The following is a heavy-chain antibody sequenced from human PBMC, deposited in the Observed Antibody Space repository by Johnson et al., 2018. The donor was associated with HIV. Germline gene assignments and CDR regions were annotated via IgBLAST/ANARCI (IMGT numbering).Heavy chain of an antibody. CDR3: ARDASRGYGSELDAFDI. CDR2: INSNGDST. V-gene: IGHV3-64*01. CDR1: GFTFSSYP. Sequence: VQLVESGGGLVQPGGSLRLSCAASGFTFSSYPILWVRQAPGKGLEYVSTINSNGDSTYYTNSVMGRFTISRDNSKNTLYLQMGSLRAEDMTVYYCARDASRGYGSELDAFDIWGQGTLVTVS. D-gene: IGHD3-10*01. J-gene: IGHJ3*02.